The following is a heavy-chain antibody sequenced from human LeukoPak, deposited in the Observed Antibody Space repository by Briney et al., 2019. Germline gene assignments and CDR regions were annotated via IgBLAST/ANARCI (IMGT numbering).Heavy chain of an antibody. CDR1: GFTFTSYA. CDR2: ISGSGDNT. V-gene: IGHV3-23*01. Sequence: GGSLRLSCAASGFTFTSYAMSWVRQAPGKGLEWVSSISGSGDNTFYADSVKGRFTISRDNSKNALYLQMNTLRAEDTAAYHCAKGRNEDGDAALNYWGQGTLVTVSS. J-gene: IGHJ4*02. CDR3: AKGRNEDGDAALNY. D-gene: IGHD4-17*01.